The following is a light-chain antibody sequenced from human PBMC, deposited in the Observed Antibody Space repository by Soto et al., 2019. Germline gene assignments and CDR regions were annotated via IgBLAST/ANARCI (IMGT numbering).Light chain of an antibody. Sequence: QSALTQPASVSGSPGQSITISCTGTSSDVGGYNYVSWYQQHPGKAPKFMIYDVSNRPSGVSNRFSGSKSGNTASLTISGLQADDEADYYCSSYTSSNTIVFGTGTKLTVL. J-gene: IGLJ1*01. CDR2: DVS. V-gene: IGLV2-14*01. CDR1: SSDVGGYNY. CDR3: SSYTSSNTIV.